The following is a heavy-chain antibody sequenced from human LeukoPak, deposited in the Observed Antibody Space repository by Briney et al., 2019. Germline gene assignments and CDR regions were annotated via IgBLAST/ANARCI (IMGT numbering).Heavy chain of an antibody. CDR2: ISYDGSNK. CDR1: GFTFSSYA. CDR3: ASLAAAGGAFDI. V-gene: IGHV3-30-3*01. J-gene: IGHJ3*02. D-gene: IGHD6-13*01. Sequence: GGSLRLSCAASGFTFSSYAMHWVRQAPGKGLEWVAVISYDGSNKYYADSVKGRFTISRDNSKNTLYLQMNSLRAEDTAVYYCASLAAAGGAFDIWGQGTMVTVSS.